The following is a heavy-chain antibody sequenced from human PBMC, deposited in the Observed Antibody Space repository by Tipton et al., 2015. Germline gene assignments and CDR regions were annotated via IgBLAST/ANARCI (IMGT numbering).Heavy chain of an antibody. CDR2: ISSSSSYT. Sequence: SLRLSCAASGFTFSTYGMHWVRQAPGKGLEWVSYISSSSSYTNYADSVKGRFTISRDNAKNSLYLQMNYLRPDDTAVYFCARHNSGDYGSLDYWGQGALVTVSS. J-gene: IGHJ4*02. CDR1: GFTFSTYG. V-gene: IGHV3-21*05. CDR3: ARHNSGDYGSLDY. D-gene: IGHD4-17*01.